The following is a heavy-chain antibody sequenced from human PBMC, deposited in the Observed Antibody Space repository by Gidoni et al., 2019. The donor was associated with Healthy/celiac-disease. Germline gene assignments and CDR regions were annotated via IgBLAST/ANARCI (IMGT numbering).Heavy chain of an antibody. CDR1: GYTLTELS. Sequence: EVKKPGASVKVSCKVSGYTLTELSMHGVRQAPGKGLEWMGGFDPEDGETIYAQKFQGRVTMTEDTSTDTAYMELSSLRSEDTAVYYCATAVLGGVHYYYGMDVWGQGTTVTVSS. CDR2: FDPEDGET. J-gene: IGHJ6*02. D-gene: IGHD3-10*02. V-gene: IGHV1-24*01. CDR3: ATAVLGGVHYYYGMDV.